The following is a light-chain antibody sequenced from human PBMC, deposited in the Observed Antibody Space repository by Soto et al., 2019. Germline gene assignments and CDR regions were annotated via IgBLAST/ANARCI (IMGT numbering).Light chain of an antibody. Sequence: RLTTQSPATLSVSPGDRATLSCRASHSISNNLAWYQQKPGQAPRLLIYGASTRATGIPARFSGSGSGTEFTLTISSLQPEDFAIYYCQQFENWPPLTFGGGTIVDIK. CDR1: HSISNN. CDR2: GAS. CDR3: QQFENWPPLT. V-gene: IGKV3-15*01. J-gene: IGKJ4*01.